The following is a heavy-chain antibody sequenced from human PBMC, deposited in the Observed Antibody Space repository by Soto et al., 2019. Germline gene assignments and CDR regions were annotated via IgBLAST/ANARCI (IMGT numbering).Heavy chain of an antibody. V-gene: IGHV1-18*01. J-gene: IGHJ5*02. CDR2: ISLYSDGT. D-gene: IGHD2-2*01. Sequence: ASVKVSCKTSGYTFSNYGITWVRQAPGQPLEWLGWISLYSDGTNYAQKFQGRVSMTTDTSTTTAYMELRSLRSDETAVYYCARVVPGAEAWFGPWGQGTLVIVSS. CDR3: ARVVPGAEAWFGP. CDR1: GYTFSNYG.